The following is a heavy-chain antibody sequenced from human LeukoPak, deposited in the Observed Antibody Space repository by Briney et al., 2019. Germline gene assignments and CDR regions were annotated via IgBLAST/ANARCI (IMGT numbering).Heavy chain of an antibody. J-gene: IGHJ6*02. Sequence: SETLSLTCTVSGGSISSGSYYWSWIRQPAGKGLEWIGRIYTSGSTNYNPSLKSRVTISVDTSKNQFSLKLSSVTAADTAVYYCARDPDGSYPRMGYYGMDVWGQGTTVTVSS. D-gene: IGHD1-26*01. V-gene: IGHV4-61*02. CDR2: IYTSGST. CDR1: GGSISSGSYY. CDR3: ARDPDGSYPRMGYYGMDV.